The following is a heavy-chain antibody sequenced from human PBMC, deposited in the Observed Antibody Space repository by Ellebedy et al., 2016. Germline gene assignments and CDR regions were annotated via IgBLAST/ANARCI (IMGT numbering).Heavy chain of an antibody. CDR3: YYGHYSGS. CDR1: GFTFRNFF. J-gene: IGHJ4*02. CDR2: ISAGGDTT. V-gene: IGHV3-23*01. Sequence: GGSLRLXCVASGFTFRNFFMSWVRQAPGGGLEWVSTISAGGDTTFSADSVKGRFTISRDNSRDTLYLQMNSLRAEDTAVYYCYYGHYSGSWGQGTLVTVSS. D-gene: IGHD4-17*01.